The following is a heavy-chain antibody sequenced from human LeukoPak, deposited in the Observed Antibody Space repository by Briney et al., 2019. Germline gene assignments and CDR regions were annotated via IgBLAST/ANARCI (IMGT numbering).Heavy chain of an antibody. D-gene: IGHD2-15*01. CDR3: ARRRSPGRGGYYYYYGMDV. CDR1: GYSFTSYW. V-gene: IGHV5-51*01. Sequence: GESLKFSCKGSGYSFTSYWIGWVRQMPGKGLEWMGTIYPGDSDTRYSPSSQGQVTISADKSISTAYLRWSSLKASDTAMYYCARRRSPGRGGYYYYYGMDVWGQGTTVTVSS. CDR2: IYPGDSDT. J-gene: IGHJ6*02.